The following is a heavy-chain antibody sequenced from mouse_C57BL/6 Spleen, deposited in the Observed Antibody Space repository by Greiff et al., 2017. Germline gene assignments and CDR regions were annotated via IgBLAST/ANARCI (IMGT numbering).Heavy chain of an antibody. V-gene: IGHV1-69*01. CDR1: GYTFTSYW. CDR3: ARGRLGRNYFDY. CDR2: IDPSDSYT. Sequence: VQLQQPGAELVMPGASVKLSCKASGYTFTSYWMHWVKQRPGQGLEWIGEIDPSDSYTNYNQKFKGKSTLTVDKSSSTAYMQLSSLTSEDSAVYYCARGRLGRNYFDYWGQGTTLTVSS. D-gene: IGHD4-1*01. J-gene: IGHJ2*01.